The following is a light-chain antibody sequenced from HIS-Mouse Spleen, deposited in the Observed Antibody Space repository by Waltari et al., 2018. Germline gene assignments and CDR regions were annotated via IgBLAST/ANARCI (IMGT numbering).Light chain of an antibody. CDR1: ALPTNY. J-gene: IGLJ2*01. CDR2: EDS. V-gene: IGLV3-10*01. CDR3: YSTDSSGNHRV. Sequence: SYELTQPPSVSVSPGHTARITCPGHALPTNYAYWYQQKSGQAPVLVIYEDSKRPSGIPERFSGSSSGTMATLTISGAQVEDEADYYCYSTDSSGNHRVFGGGTKLTVL.